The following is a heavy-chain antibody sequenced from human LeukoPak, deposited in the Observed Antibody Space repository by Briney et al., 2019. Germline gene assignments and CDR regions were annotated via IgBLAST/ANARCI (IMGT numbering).Heavy chain of an antibody. CDR2: INPSGGST. Sequence: ASVKVSCKASGYNFTSYYMHWVRQAPGQGLEWMGIINPSGGSTSYAEKSQGRVTMTRHMSTSTVYMELSSLSYEDRGVYYCARIGFAKEEFCSGNLTWFDPGDWGTRV. D-gene: IGHD3-3*01. CDR1: GYNFTSYY. J-gene: IGHJ5*02. CDR3: ARIGFAKEEFCSGNLTWFDP. V-gene: IGHV1-46*01.